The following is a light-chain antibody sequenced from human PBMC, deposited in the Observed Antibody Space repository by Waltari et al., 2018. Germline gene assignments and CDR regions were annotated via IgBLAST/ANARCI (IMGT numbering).Light chain of an antibody. CDR3: QQGNSFPPT. Sequence: DIQMTQSPSSVSAAVGERVTITCRASQGISNLLAWYQQKPGKAPKLLIYGASTLKRGVPSRFSGSGSGTDFSLTITSLQPEDFATYYCQQGNSFPPTFGPGTKVDF. V-gene: IGKV1-12*01. CDR2: GAS. J-gene: IGKJ3*01. CDR1: QGISNL.